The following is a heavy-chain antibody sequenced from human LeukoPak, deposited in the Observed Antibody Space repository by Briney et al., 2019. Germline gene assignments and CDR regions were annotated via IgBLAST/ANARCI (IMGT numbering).Heavy chain of an antibody. J-gene: IGHJ4*02. Sequence: PSETLSLTCTVSGYSISSDYYWGWIRQPPGKGLEWIGTIYHSGSTYYNPSLKSRVTISIDTSKNQFSLKLSSVTAADTAVYYCARDRGRSGSSASDYWGRGTLVIVSS. CDR2: IYHSGST. CDR1: GYSISSDYY. D-gene: IGHD6-6*01. V-gene: IGHV4-38-2*02. CDR3: ARDRGRSGSSASDY.